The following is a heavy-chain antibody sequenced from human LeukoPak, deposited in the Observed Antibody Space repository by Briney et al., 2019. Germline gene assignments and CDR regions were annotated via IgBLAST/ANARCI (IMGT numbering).Heavy chain of an antibody. CDR3: ARGSYAWHVDY. J-gene: IGHJ4*02. D-gene: IGHD2-2*01. Sequence: GGSLRLSCAASGFTVSSNYMSWVRQAPGKGLEWVSVIYSGGSTYYADSVKGRFTISRDNSKNTLYLQMNSLRAEDTAVYYCARGSYAWHVDYWGQGTLVTVSS. CDR2: IYSGGST. V-gene: IGHV3-66*01. CDR1: GFTVSSNY.